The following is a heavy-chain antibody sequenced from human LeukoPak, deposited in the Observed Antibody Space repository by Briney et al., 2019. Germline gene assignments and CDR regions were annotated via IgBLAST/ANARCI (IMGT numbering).Heavy chain of an antibody. D-gene: IGHD6-13*01. V-gene: IGHV1-3*01. CDR2: INAGNGNT. CDR3: ARGGVLMEASSSSPQTP. J-gene: IGHJ4*02. CDR1: GYTFTSYA. Sequence: ASVKVSCKASGYTFTSYAMHWVRQAPGQRLEWMGWINAGNGNTKYSQKFQGRVTITRDTSASTAYMELSSLRSEDTAAYYCARGGVLMEASSSSPQTPWGQGTLVTVSS.